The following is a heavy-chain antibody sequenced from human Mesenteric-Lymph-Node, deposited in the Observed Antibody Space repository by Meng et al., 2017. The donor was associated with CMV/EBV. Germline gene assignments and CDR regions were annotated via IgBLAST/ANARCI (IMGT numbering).Heavy chain of an antibody. CDR1: GGSISSSSYY. CDR3: AGRETYYYGSGNAYYYHGMDV. Sequence: SETLSLTCTVSGGSISSSSYYWGWIRQPPGKGLEWIGSIYYSGSTYYNPSLKSRVTISVDTSKNQFSLKLSSVTAADTAVYYCAGRETYYYGSGNAYYYHGMDVWGQGTTVTVSS. CDR2: IYYSGST. D-gene: IGHD3-10*01. V-gene: IGHV4-39*07. J-gene: IGHJ6*02.